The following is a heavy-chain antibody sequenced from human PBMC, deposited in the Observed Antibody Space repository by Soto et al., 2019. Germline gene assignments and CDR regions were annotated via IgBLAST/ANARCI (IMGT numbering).Heavy chain of an antibody. J-gene: IGHJ4*02. CDR3: ARVASSSWYYFDY. D-gene: IGHD6-13*01. Sequence: SETLSLTCTVSGGSISSYYWSWIRQPPGKGLEWIGYIYYSGSTNYNPSLKSRVTISVDTSKNQFSLKLSSVTAADTAVYYCARVASSSWYYFDYWGQGTLVTVSS. CDR1: GGSISSYY. V-gene: IGHV4-59*01. CDR2: IYYSGST.